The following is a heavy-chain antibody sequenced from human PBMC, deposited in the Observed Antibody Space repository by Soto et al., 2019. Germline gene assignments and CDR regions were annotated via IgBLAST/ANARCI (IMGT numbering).Heavy chain of an antibody. CDR3: ASSYYDFWSGYDR. V-gene: IGHV3-72*01. D-gene: IGHD3-3*01. Sequence: GGSLRLSCAASGFTFSDHYMDWVRQAPGKGLEWVGRTRNKANSYTTEYAASVKGRFTISRDDSKNSLYLQMNSLKTEDTAVYYCASSYYDFWSGYDRWGQGTLVTVSS. J-gene: IGHJ4*02. CDR2: TRNKANSYTT. CDR1: GFTFSDHY.